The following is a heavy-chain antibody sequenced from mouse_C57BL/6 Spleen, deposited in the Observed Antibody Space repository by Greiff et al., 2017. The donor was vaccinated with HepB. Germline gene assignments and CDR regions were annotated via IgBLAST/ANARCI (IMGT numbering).Heavy chain of an antibody. Sequence: EVHLVESGGGLVKPGGSLKLSCAASGFTFSSYTMSWVRQTPEKRLEWVATISGGGGNTYYPDSVKGRFTISRDNAKNTLYLQMSSLRSEDTALYYCARQLGRNFDYWGQGTTLTVSS. CDR2: ISGGGGNT. CDR1: GFTFSSYT. CDR3: ARQLGRNFDY. J-gene: IGHJ2*01. D-gene: IGHD4-1*01. V-gene: IGHV5-9*01.